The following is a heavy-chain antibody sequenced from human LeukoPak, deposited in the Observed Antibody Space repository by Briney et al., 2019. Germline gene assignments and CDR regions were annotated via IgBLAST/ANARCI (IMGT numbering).Heavy chain of an antibody. D-gene: IGHD6-13*01. V-gene: IGHV4-34*01. J-gene: IGHJ5*02. CDR1: GGSFSGYY. CDR2: INHSGST. CDR3: ARVPGIAAARWFDP. Sequence: SETLSLTCAVYGGSFSGYYWSWIRQPPGKGLEWIGEINHSGSTNYNPSLKSRVTISVDTSKNQFSLKLSSVTAADTAVYYCARVPGIAAARWFDPWGQGTPVTASS.